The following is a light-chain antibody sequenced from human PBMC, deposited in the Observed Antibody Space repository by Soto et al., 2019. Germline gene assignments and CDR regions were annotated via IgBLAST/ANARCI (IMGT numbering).Light chain of an antibody. CDR1: SSDIGTYNY. CDR2: EVS. Sequence: QSALTQPASVSGSPGQSITISCTGTSSDIGTYNYVSWYQHDAGKAPKLLIYEVSDRPSGVSNRFSGSKSGNTASPTISGLQAEDEADYYCSSYTSSSPLVLFGGGTKLTVL. J-gene: IGLJ2*01. CDR3: SSYTSSSPLVL. V-gene: IGLV2-14*01.